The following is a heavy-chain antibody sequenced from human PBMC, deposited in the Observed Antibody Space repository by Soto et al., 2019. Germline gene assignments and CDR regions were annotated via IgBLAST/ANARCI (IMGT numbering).Heavy chain of an antibody. J-gene: IGHJ4*02. CDR3: ARGGDPDY. CDR1: GFTFNYYW. V-gene: IGHV3-74*01. D-gene: IGHD2-21*02. Sequence: EVQLVESGGGLVQPGGSLRLSCVASGFTFNYYWMHWVRQAPGKGLVWVSRIQSDGSSPDYVDSVKGRFTISRDNAKNTLYLQMNNLRAEDTAVYYRARGGDPDYWGQGTLVTVSS. CDR2: IQSDGSSP.